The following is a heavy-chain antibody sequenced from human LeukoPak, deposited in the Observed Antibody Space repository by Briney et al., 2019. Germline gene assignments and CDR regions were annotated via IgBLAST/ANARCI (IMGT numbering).Heavy chain of an antibody. V-gene: IGHV4-59*08. Sequence: PSETLSLTCTVSGGSISSYYWSWIRQPPGKGLEWIGYIYYSGSTNYNPSLKSRVTISVDTSKNQFSLKLSSVTAADTAVYYCARRTLYNYYYMDVWGKGTTVTVSS. CDR3: ARRTLYNYYYMDV. CDR1: GGSISSYY. D-gene: IGHD2-2*01. J-gene: IGHJ6*03. CDR2: IYYSGST.